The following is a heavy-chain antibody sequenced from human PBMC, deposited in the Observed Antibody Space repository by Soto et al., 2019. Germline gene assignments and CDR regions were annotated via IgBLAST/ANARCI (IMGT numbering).Heavy chain of an antibody. CDR2: IYYSGST. CDR1: GGSISSYY. V-gene: IGHV4-59*12. Sequence: SETLSLTCTVSGGSISSYYWSWIRQPPGKGLEWIGYIYYSGSTNYNPSLKSRVTISRDNAKNTLYLQMNSLRAEDTAVYYCARERGGYSSDFWGQGTLVTVSS. CDR3: ARERGGYSSDF. D-gene: IGHD2-15*01. J-gene: IGHJ4*02.